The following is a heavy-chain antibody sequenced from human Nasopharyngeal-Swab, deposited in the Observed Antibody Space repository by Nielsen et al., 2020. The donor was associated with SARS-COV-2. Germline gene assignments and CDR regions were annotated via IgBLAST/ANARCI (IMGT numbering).Heavy chain of an antibody. D-gene: IGHD3-22*01. CDR3: ARAPKRGSSGYQVVY. V-gene: IGHV3-13*01. CDR2: IGTAGDT. Sequence: GESLKISCAASGFTFSSYDMHWVRQATGKGLEWVSAIGTAGDTYYPGSVKGRFTISRENAKNSLYLQMNSLRAGDTAVYYCARAPKRGSSGYQVVYWGQGTLVTVSS. CDR1: GFTFSSYD. J-gene: IGHJ4*02.